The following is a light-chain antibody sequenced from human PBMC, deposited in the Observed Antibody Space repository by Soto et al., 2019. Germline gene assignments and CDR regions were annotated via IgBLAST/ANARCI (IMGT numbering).Light chain of an antibody. Sequence: DIQMTQSPSSLSASVGDRVTITCRASQSITNYLNWYQQKPGKAPKLLISAASSLQSAVPSRFSGSGSGTDFTLTISSLQPEDFATYYCQHTYSAPITFGQGTRLEIK. CDR3: QHTYSAPIT. J-gene: IGKJ5*01. CDR1: QSITNY. CDR2: AAS. V-gene: IGKV1-39*01.